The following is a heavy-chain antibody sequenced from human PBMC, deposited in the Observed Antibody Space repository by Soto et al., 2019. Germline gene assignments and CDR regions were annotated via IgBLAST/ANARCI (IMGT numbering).Heavy chain of an antibody. Sequence: ASVKVSCKASGYTFSGYSITWVRQAPGQGLEWMGRISGYNGNTNYARTLRGRLTLTTDTSTSTAYMELKSLTSDDTAVYYCARDVFCGGAPACPDMDVWGQGTTVTVSS. CDR3: ARDVFCGGAPACPDMDV. V-gene: IGHV1-18*04. J-gene: IGHJ6*02. CDR1: GYTFSGYS. D-gene: IGHD2-21*01. CDR2: ISGYNGNT.